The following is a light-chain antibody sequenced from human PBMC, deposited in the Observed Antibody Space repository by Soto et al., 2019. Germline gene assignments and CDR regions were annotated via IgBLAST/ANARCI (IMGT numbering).Light chain of an antibody. CDR3: SSFAGTFFV. V-gene: IGLV2-8*01. CDR1: SSDVGGYNY. Sequence: QSALTQPPSASGSPGQSVTISCTGTSSDVGGYNYVSWYQQHPGKVPKVLISEVNKRPSGVPERFSGSKSGNTASLNGSGLQADDEADYYSSSFAGTFFVFGTGTKVTVL. CDR2: EVN. J-gene: IGLJ1*01.